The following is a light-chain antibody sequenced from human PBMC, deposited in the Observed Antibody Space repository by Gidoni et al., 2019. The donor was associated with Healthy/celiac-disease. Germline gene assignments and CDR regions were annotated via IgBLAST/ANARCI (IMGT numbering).Light chain of an antibody. Sequence: QSALTQPASESGAPGQSITISCTGTSSDVVGYNYVSWYQQHPGKAPKLMIYEVSNRPSGVSNRFSGSKSGNTASLTISVLQAEDEADYYCSSYTSSSTLVVFGGGTKLTVL. J-gene: IGLJ2*01. CDR2: EVS. CDR1: SSDVVGYNY. V-gene: IGLV2-14*01. CDR3: SSYTSSSTLVV.